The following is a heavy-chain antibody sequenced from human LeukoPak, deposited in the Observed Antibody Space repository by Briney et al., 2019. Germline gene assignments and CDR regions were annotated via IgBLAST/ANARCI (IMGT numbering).Heavy chain of an antibody. J-gene: IGHJ3*02. V-gene: IGHV4-34*01. CDR1: GGSFSGYY. CDR3: AREFHRSGGSCSHDAFDI. Sequence: SETLSLACAVYGGSFSGYYWSWIRQPPGKGLEWIGEINHSGSTNYNPSLKSRVTISVDTSKNQFSLKLSSVTAADTAVYYCAREFHRSGGSCSHDAFDIWGQGTMVTVSS. CDR2: INHSGST. D-gene: IGHD2-15*01.